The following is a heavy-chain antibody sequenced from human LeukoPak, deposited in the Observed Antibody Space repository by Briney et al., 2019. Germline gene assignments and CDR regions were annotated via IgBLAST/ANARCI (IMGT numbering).Heavy chain of an antibody. J-gene: IGHJ4*02. CDR1: GGSISSYY. CDR3: ARQWPIPDYYLDY. V-gene: IGHV4-59*08. Sequence: PSETLSLTCTVSGGSISSYYWSWIRQPPGKGLEWIGYIYYSGSTNYNPSLKSRVTISVDTSKNQFSLKLSSVTAADTAVYYCARQWPIPDYYLDYWGQGTLVTVSS. D-gene: IGHD2-21*01. CDR2: IYYSGST.